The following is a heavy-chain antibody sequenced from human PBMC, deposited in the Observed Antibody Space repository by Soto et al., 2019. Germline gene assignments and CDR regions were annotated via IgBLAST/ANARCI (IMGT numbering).Heavy chain of an antibody. V-gene: IGHV1-2*02. CDR2: INPKSGAT. CDR1: GYIFSGNY. Sequence: ASVKVSCKTSGYIFSGNYMHWVRQAPGQGLEWMGWINPKSGATKYAQKFHGRLTLAWDTSISTGYMELSGLIPDDTAVFYCVPHHYDSSGYFDQWGQGTLVTVSS. CDR3: VPHHYDSSGYFDQ. D-gene: IGHD3-22*01. J-gene: IGHJ4*02.